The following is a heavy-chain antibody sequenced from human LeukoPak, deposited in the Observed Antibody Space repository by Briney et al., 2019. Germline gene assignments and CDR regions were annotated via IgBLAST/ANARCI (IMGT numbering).Heavy chain of an antibody. Sequence: GGSLRLSCAASGFTFSSYWMSWVRQAPGKGLEWVANIKEDGSEKYYVDSVKGRFTISRDNAKNSLCLQMNSLRAEDTAVYYCARGEVDDYGDYYYYYGMDVWGQGTTVTGSS. CDR1: GFTFSSYW. CDR2: IKEDGSEK. CDR3: ARGEVDDYGDYYYYYGMDV. J-gene: IGHJ6*02. V-gene: IGHV3-7*01. D-gene: IGHD4-17*01.